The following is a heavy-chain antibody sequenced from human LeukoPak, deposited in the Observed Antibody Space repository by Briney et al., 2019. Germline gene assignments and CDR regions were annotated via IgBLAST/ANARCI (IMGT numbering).Heavy chain of an antibody. Sequence: SVKVSCKASGGTFSSYAISWVRQAPGQGLEWMGGIIPIFGTASHAQKFQGRVTITTDESTTTAYMELSSLRSEDTAVYYCARGSSATSGAFDPWGQGTLVTVSS. CDR3: ARGSSATSGAFDP. J-gene: IGHJ5*02. CDR2: IIPIFGTA. CDR1: GGTFSSYA. V-gene: IGHV1-69*05. D-gene: IGHD2-2*01.